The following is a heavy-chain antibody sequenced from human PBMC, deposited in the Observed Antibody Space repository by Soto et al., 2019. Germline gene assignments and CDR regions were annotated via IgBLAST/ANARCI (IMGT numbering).Heavy chain of an antibody. CDR2: IIPLFGTA. V-gene: IGHV1-69*01. J-gene: IGHJ6*02. D-gene: IGHD2-2*01. CDR1: GGTLSSYD. CDR3: ARQGVVPAAIIYYYGMDV. Sequence: QVQLVQSGAEVKKSGSSVKVSCKASGGTLSSYDFNWVRQAPGQGLEWGGGIIPLFGTANYAQKFQGRFTTTADESTTTAYMELNSLTSEDTAVNYCARQGVVPAAIIYYYGMDVWGQGTTVTVSS.